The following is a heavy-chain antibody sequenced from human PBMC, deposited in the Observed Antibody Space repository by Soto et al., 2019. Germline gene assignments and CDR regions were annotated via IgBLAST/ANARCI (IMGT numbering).Heavy chain of an antibody. CDR2: INHSGST. CDR1: GGSFSGYY. J-gene: IGHJ5*02. Sequence: SETLSLTCAVYGGSFSGYYWSWIRQPPGKGLEWIGEINHSGSTNYNPSLKSRVTISVDTSKNQFSLKLSSVTAADTAVYYCARGPSSSWYTSWFDPWGQGTLVTVSS. CDR3: ARGPSSSWYTSWFDP. D-gene: IGHD6-13*01. V-gene: IGHV4-34*01.